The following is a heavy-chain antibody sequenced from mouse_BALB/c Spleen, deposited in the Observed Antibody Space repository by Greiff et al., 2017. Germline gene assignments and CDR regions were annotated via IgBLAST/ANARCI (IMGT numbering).Heavy chain of an antibody. CDR3: GRSGTTVVANYAMDY. CDR2: ISCYNGAT. V-gene: IGHV1-37*01. D-gene: IGHD1-1*01. J-gene: IGHJ4*01. CDR1: GYSFTGYY. Sequence: EVQLQESGPELVKTGASVKISCKASGYSFTGYYMHWVKQSHGKSLEWIGYISCYNGATSYNQKFKGKATLTVDKSSSTAHMELLSLTSEDSAVYYCGRSGTTVVANYAMDYWGQGTSVTVSS.